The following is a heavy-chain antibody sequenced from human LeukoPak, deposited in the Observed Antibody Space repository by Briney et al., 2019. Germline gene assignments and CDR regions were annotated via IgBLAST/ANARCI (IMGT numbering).Heavy chain of an antibody. V-gene: IGHV4-31*03. Sequence: PSETLSLTCTVSGGSISSGGYYWRWIRQHPGTGLEWIGYIYYSGSTYYNPSLKSRVTISVDTSKNQFSLKLSSVTAADTAVYYCARESPYDYVWGGYRRHFDYWGQGTLVTVSS. J-gene: IGHJ4*02. CDR2: IYYSGST. CDR3: ARESPYDYVWGGYRRHFDY. CDR1: GGSISSGGYY. D-gene: IGHD3-16*02.